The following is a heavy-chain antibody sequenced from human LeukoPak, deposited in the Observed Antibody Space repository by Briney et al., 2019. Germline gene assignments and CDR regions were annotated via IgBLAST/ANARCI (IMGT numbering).Heavy chain of an antibody. J-gene: IGHJ4*02. CDR3: ARGGVAVAGTGDF. D-gene: IGHD6-19*01. CDR2: INSDGSST. V-gene: IGHV3-74*01. Sequence: GGSLRLSCAVSGFTFRNYWMHWVRQTPGKGLVWVSRINSDGSSTNYADSVKGRFTISRDNAKNTLYLQMSGLRVEDTALYYCARGGVAVAGTGDFWGQGTLVTVSS. CDR1: GFTFRNYW.